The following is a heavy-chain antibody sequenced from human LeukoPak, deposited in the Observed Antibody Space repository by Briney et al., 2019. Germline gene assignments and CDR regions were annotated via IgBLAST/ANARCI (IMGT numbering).Heavy chain of an antibody. D-gene: IGHD1-1*01. CDR1: GGTFSSYA. CDR3: ARHVSTTGTTGYFYFDY. J-gene: IGHJ4*02. Sequence: SVKVSCKASGGTFSSYAISWVRQAPGQGLEWMGGIIPIFGTANYAQKFQGRVTITADESTSTAYMELSSLRSEDTAVYYCARHVSTTGTTGYFYFDYWGQGTLVTVSS. CDR2: IIPIFGTA. V-gene: IGHV1-69*13.